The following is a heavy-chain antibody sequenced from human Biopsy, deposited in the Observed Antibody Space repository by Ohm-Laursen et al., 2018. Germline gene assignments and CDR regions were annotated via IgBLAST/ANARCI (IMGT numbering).Heavy chain of an antibody. J-gene: IGHJ3*02. CDR2: IYSSGST. CDR3: ARWTPEYDSSRYYLDAFDI. Sequence: TLSLTCIVSGGSLSSYYWSWIRQPAGKGLEWIGRIYSSGSTNYNPSLKSRVTLSMDTSKRQFSLKLSFVTAADTAVCYCARWTPEYDSSRYYLDAFDIWDQGTKVTVSS. D-gene: IGHD3-22*01. V-gene: IGHV4-4*07. CDR1: GGSLSSYY.